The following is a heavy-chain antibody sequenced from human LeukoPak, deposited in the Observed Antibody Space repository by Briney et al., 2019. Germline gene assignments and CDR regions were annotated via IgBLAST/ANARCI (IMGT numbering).Heavy chain of an antibody. J-gene: IGHJ4*02. CDR3: ARLHPNGSDEY. D-gene: IGHD3-10*01. Sequence: SETLSLTCTVSGGSISGSSSYRWGWVRQPPGKGLEWIGQVLYDGRRDYNPSLRSRVTISLDTSKNQFSLKMTSVTAADAAVYYCARLHPNGSDEYWGQGTLVTVSS. CDR1: GGSISGSSSYR. V-gene: IGHV4-39*07. CDR2: VLYDGRR.